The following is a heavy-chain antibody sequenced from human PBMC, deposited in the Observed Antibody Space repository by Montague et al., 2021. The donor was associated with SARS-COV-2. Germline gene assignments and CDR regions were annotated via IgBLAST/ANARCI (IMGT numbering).Heavy chain of an antibody. CDR1: GGSISSSSYY. V-gene: IGHV4-39*01. CDR2: IYYSGST. D-gene: IGHD3-16*01. Sequence: SETLSLTCTVSGGSISSSSYYWGWIRQPPGQGLEWIGSIYYSGSTYYNPSLKSRVTISVDTSKNQFSLKLSSVTAADTAVYSCARHPLRMITFGGVMGFDYWGQGTLVTVSS. J-gene: IGHJ4*02. CDR3: ARHPLRMITFGGVMGFDY.